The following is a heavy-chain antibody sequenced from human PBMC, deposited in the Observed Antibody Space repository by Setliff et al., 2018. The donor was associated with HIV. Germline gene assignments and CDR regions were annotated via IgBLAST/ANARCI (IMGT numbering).Heavy chain of an antibody. J-gene: IGHJ4*02. CDR1: GGSISSCY. V-gene: IGHV4-4*09. Sequence: SETLSLTCTVSGGSISSCYWSWIRQPPGKGLEWIGYIYTSGSTNYIPSLKSRVTISLDTSKNQFSLKLTSVTAADTAVYYCARLSGDYYYFDYWGQGTLVTVSS. CDR2: IYTSGST. CDR3: ARLSGDYYYFDY. D-gene: IGHD2-21*02.